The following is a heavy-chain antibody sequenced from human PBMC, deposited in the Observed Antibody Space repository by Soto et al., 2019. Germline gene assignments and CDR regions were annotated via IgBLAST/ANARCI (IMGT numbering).Heavy chain of an antibody. J-gene: IGHJ5*02. CDR1: GGSLSPYY. V-gene: IGHV4-59*01. D-gene: IGHD2-21*01. Sequence: SETLSLTCAVSGGSLSPYYWIWIRQPPGKKLAWIGYAYSLGRPNYNPSLKRRITMSLATSKNQFSLELTSVAAADAAVYYCARGRRVVSSIMFDPWGQGIRVTVSS. CDR3: ARGRRVVSSIMFDP. CDR2: AYSLGRP.